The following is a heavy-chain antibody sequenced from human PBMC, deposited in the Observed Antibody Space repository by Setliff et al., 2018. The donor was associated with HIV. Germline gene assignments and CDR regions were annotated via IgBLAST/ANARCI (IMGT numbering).Heavy chain of an antibody. CDR2: ITSSGRTI. V-gene: IGHV3-48*03. Sequence: GGSLRLSCAASGFTFGNYEMNWVRQAPGKGLEWVSYITSSGRTIYYADSVKGRFTISRDNAKNSLYLQMNSLRVDDTAVYYCARAGEYRFDYWGQGTLVTVSS. D-gene: IGHD2-2*01. J-gene: IGHJ4*02. CDR3: ARAGEYRFDY. CDR1: GFTFGNYE.